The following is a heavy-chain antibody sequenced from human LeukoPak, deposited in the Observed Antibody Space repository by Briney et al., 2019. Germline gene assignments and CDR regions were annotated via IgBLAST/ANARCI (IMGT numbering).Heavy chain of an antibody. J-gene: IGHJ4*02. D-gene: IGHD3-22*01. Sequence: GGSLRLSCAASGFTLSSYWMSWVRQAPGKGQEWVSVIYSGGSTYYADSVKGRFTISRDNSKNTLYLQMNSLRAEDTAVYYCARGGDYYYDSSGFDYWGQGTLVTVSS. CDR2: IYSGGST. CDR3: ARGGDYYYDSSGFDY. V-gene: IGHV3-53*01. CDR1: GFTLSSYW.